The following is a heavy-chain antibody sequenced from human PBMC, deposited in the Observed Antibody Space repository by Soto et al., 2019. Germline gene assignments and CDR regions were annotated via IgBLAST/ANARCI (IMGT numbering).Heavy chain of an antibody. V-gene: IGHV4-59*11. CDR2: IYYNGNT. CDR3: TRANWYSEY. CDR1: GGSISNHY. J-gene: IGHJ4*02. Sequence: QVQLQESGPGLVKPSETLSLTCSVSGGSISNHYWRWIRQPPGKGLEWIGYIYYNGNTNYNPSLKIRVTMSVDTSRNQISLKLTNVTAADTAVYYCTRANWYSEYWGQGTLVTFSS. D-gene: IGHD7-27*01.